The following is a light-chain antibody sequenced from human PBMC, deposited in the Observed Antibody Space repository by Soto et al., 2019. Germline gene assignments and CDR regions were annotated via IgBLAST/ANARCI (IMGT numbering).Light chain of an antibody. Sequence: QSALTQPRSVSGSPGQSVTISCTGTSSDVGAYNYVSWYQQHPGKAPKFMIYDVSKRPSGVPDRFSGSKSGNTASLTISGLQAEDEADYYCCSYAGTYSYVFGTG. CDR2: DVS. V-gene: IGLV2-11*01. CDR3: CSYAGTYSYV. J-gene: IGLJ1*01. CDR1: SSDVGAYNY.